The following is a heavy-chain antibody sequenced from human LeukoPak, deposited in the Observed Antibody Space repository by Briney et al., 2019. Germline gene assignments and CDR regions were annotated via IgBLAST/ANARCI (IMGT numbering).Heavy chain of an antibody. J-gene: IGHJ4*02. Sequence: VASVKVSCTASGYTFTGYYMHWVRQAPGQGLEWMGWINPNSGGTNYAQKFQGRVTMTRDTSISTAYMELSRLRSDDTAVYYCARESSGYANDYWGQGTLVTVSS. CDR3: ARESSGYANDY. CDR2: INPNSGGT. D-gene: IGHD3-22*01. CDR1: GYTFTGYY. V-gene: IGHV1-2*02.